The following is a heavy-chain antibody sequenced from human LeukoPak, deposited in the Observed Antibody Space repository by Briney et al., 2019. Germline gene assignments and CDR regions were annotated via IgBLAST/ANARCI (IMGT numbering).Heavy chain of an antibody. Sequence: SETLSLTCTVSGGSISSGGYYRSWIRQPPGKGLEWIGYIYHSGSTYYNPSLKSRVTISVDRSKNQFSLKLSSVTAADTAVYYCAREKNKEFDYWGQGTLVTVSS. J-gene: IGHJ4*02. D-gene: IGHD1/OR15-1a*01. V-gene: IGHV4-30-2*01. CDR1: GGSISSGGYY. CDR3: AREKNKEFDY. CDR2: IYHSGST.